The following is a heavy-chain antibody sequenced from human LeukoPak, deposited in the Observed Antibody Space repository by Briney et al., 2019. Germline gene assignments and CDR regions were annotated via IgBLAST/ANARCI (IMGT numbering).Heavy chain of an antibody. Sequence: GASVKVSCKASGYSLSDHYMHWVRQAPGQGLEWMGWINPNSNGLNNYAHQFQGRVTMTSDTSISTASMELSGLISDDTAVYFCARGRSHYDSSDYHETGFDYWGQGTLVTVSS. D-gene: IGHD3-22*01. CDR2: INPNSNGLN. J-gene: IGHJ4*02. CDR1: GYSLSDHY. V-gene: IGHV1-2*07. CDR3: ARGRSHYDSSDYHETGFDY.